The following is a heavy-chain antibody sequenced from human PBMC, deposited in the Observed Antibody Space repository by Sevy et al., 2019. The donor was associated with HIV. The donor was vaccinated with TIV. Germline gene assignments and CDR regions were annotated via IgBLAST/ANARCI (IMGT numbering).Heavy chain of an antibody. CDR3: ARMVTPGNYLTMDV. J-gene: IGHJ6*02. CDR2: IFYRGST. CDR1: GDSINNYY. Sequence: SETLSLTCIVSGDSINNYYWNWIRQSPGKGLEWIGYIFYRGSTNYNPSLKSRVTISVDASKKRFSLKLSSVTAADTAVYYCARMVTPGNYLTMDVWGQGTTVTVSS. D-gene: IGHD2-21*02. V-gene: IGHV4-59*13.